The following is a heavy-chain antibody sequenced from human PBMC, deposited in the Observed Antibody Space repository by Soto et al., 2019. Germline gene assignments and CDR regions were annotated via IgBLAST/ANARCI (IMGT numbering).Heavy chain of an antibody. CDR1: GFTFSSYW. Sequence: GESLKISCAASGFTFSSYWMSWVRQAPGKGLEWVANIKQDGSEKYYVDSVKGRFTISRDNAKNSLYLQMNSLRAEDPAAYYCARAPPPIVYGIDIRGNETMFT. J-gene: IGHJ3*02. CDR3: ARAPPPIVYGIDI. D-gene: IGHD2-21*01. CDR2: IKQDGSEK. V-gene: IGHV3-7*05.